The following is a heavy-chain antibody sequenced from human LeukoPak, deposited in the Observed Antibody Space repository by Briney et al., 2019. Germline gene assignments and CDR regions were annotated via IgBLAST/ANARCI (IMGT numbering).Heavy chain of an antibody. CDR3: ARDLSGSLYFDY. CDR2: LYISGST. V-gene: IGHV4-4*07. J-gene: IGHJ4*02. CDR1: GASISSYY. D-gene: IGHD3-10*01. Sequence: SETLSLTCTVSGASISSYYYNWIRQTAGRGLEWIGRLYISGSTDYNPSLKSRVTISVDTSNNQFSLNLNSVTATDTAVYFCARDLSGSLYFDYWGQGVLVTVSS.